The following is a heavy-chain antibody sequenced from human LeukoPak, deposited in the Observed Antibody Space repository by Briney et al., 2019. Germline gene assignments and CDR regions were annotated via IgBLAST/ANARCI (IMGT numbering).Heavy chain of an antibody. CDR1: GFTFSDYY. D-gene: IGHD6-19*01. CDR3: ARITVDSSGWYHFDY. J-gene: IGHJ4*02. V-gene: IGHV3-48*04. Sequence: GGSLRHSCAASGFTFSDYYVNWVRQAPGKGLEWVSYITSSSSTIYYADSVKGRFTISRDNAKNSLSLQMNSLRAEDTAVYYCARITVDSSGWYHFDYWGQGTLVTVSS. CDR2: ITSSSSTI.